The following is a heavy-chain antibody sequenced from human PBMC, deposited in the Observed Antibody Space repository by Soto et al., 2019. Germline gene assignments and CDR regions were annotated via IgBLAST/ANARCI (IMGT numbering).Heavy chain of an antibody. CDR3: AKTVPAAMAYYYFDY. CDR1: GFTFSSYA. V-gene: IGHV3-23*01. Sequence: GGSLRLSCAASGFTFSSYAMSWVRQAPGKGLEWVSAIGGSGGSTYYADSVKGRFTISRDNSKNTLYLQMNSLRAEDTAVYYCAKTVPAAMAYYYFDYWGQGTLVTVSS. D-gene: IGHD2-2*01. CDR2: IGGSGGST. J-gene: IGHJ4*02.